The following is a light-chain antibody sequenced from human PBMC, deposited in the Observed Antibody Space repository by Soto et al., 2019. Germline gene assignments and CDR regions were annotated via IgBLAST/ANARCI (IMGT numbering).Light chain of an antibody. Sequence: QSALTQPPSASGSPGQSVTISCTGTSSDVGGYNYASWSQQHPGKAPKLIIYEVSKRPSGVPDRFSGSKSGNTASLTVSGLQAEDEADYYCSSYAGSTVLFGGGTKLTVL. J-gene: IGLJ2*01. V-gene: IGLV2-8*01. CDR2: EVS. CDR3: SSYAGSTVL. CDR1: SSDVGGYNY.